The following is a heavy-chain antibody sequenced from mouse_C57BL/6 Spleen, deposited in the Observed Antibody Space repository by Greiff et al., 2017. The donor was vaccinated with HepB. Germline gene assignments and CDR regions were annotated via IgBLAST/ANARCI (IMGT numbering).Heavy chain of an antibody. Sequence: VQLQQSGAELVKPGASVKISCKASGYAYSSYWMNWVKQRPGKGLEWIGQIYPGDGDTNYNGKFKGKATLTADKSSSTAYMQLSSLTSEDSAVYFCARPLLSGDYAMDYWGQGTSVTVSS. D-gene: IGHD2-10*01. J-gene: IGHJ4*01. CDR2: IYPGDGDT. V-gene: IGHV1-80*01. CDR1: GYAYSSYW. CDR3: ARPLLSGDYAMDY.